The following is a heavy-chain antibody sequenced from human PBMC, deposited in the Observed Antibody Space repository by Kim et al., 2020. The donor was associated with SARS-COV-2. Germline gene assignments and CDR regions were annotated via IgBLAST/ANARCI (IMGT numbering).Heavy chain of an antibody. CDR3: AKDRLPGGKQPWY. V-gene: IGHV3-23*03. CDR2: ISTGGDGT. D-gene: IGHD3-16*01. CDR1: GFTFSNYG. Sequence: GGSLRLSCAASGFTFSNYGMSWVRQAPGKGLEWVSVISTGGDGTYYADSVKGRFTISRDNSKNTLHLQMNSLRAEDTAVYYCAKDRLPGGKQPWYWGQGT. J-gene: IGHJ4*02.